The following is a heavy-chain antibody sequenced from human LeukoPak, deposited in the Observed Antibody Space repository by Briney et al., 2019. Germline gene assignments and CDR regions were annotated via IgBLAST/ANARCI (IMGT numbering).Heavy chain of an antibody. CDR3: AREFRRGWSXXGMDV. CDR1: GFTFSRYW. J-gene: IGHJ6*02. Sequence: GGSLRLSCAASGFTFSRYWMHWVRQAPGKGLVWVSRINNDESGTSYADSVKGRFTISRDNAKNTLYLQMNSLRAEDTAVYYCAREFRRGWSXXGMDVWGQGTTVTVSS. D-gene: IGHD6-19*01. CDR2: INNDESGT. V-gene: IGHV3-74*01.